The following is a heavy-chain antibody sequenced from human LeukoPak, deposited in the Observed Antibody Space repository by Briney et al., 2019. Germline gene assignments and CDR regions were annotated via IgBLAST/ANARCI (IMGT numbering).Heavy chain of an antibody. V-gene: IGHV1-8*01. J-gene: IGHJ4*02. CDR3: ARVLGSISH. CDR1: GYTFSTCD. Sequence: GASVKVSCKASGYTFSTCDINWVRQAAGQGLGWMGWMNPNSGNTGFAHKFQGRVTMTRDTSINTAYMELSSLRSEDTAVYYCARVLGSISHWGQGTLVTVSS. CDR2: MNPNSGNT. D-gene: IGHD1-1*01.